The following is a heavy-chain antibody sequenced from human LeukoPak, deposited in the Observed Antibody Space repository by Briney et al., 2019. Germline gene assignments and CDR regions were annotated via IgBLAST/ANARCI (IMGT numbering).Heavy chain of an antibody. J-gene: IGHJ4*02. D-gene: IGHD2-2*01. Sequence: GEYPKISCRCSGYRFTTYWIGWVRQMPGKGLEWMGIIYPGESDTRYTPSFQGQVTMSADKSINTAYLQWSSLKASDTAMYYCARRQGCSSTSCPPDYWGQGTLVTVSP. CDR3: ARRQGCSSTSCPPDY. V-gene: IGHV5-51*01. CDR2: IYPGESDT. CDR1: GYRFTTYW.